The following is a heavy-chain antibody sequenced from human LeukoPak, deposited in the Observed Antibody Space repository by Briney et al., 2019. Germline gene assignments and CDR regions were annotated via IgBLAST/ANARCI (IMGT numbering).Heavy chain of an antibody. CDR3: AREGSSSSRIIDY. V-gene: IGHV1-69*11. CDR1: GGTFSSYA. D-gene: IGHD6-6*01. CDR2: IIPILGTA. J-gene: IGHJ4*02. Sequence: GASVKVSCKASGGTFSSYAISWVRQAPGQGLEWMGRIIPILGTANYAQKFQGRVTITADESTSTAYMELSSLRSEDTAVYYCAREGSSSSRIIDYWGQGTLVTVSS.